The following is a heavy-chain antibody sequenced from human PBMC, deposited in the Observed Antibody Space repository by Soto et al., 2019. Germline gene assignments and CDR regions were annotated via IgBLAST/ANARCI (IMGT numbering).Heavy chain of an antibody. Sequence: PGGSLRLSCAASGFTFSSYAMSWVRQAPGKGLEWVSAISGSGGSTYYADSVKGRFTISRDNSKNTLYLQMNSLRAEDTAVYYCAKDSRGFFYGSGSYMGNTGPYYYYGMDVWGQGTTVTVSS. CDR1: GFTFSSYA. CDR2: ISGSGGST. CDR3: AKDSRGFFYGSGSYMGNTGPYYYYGMDV. D-gene: IGHD3-10*01. J-gene: IGHJ6*02. V-gene: IGHV3-23*01.